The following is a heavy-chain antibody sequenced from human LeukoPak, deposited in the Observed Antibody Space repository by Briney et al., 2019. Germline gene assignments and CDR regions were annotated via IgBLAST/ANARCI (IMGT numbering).Heavy chain of an antibody. CDR1: GFTFSSYT. D-gene: IGHD1-20*01. J-gene: IGHJ4*02. Sequence: GGSLRLSCAASGFTFSSYTMNWVRHAPGKGLEWVSLISSSSSYIFYADSVKGRFTISRDNAKKSLYLQMNSLRAEDTAVYYCARPLSGTTDFDYWGQGTLVTVSS. CDR2: ISSSSSYI. CDR3: ARPLSGTTDFDY. V-gene: IGHV3-21*01.